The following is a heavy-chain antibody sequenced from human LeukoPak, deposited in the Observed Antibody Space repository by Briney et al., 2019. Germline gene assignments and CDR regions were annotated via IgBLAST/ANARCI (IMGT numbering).Heavy chain of an antibody. Sequence: PGGSLRLSCAASGFTFSSYWMSWVRQAPGKGLEWVANIKQDGSEKYYVDSVKGRFTISRGNAKNSLYLQMNSLRAEDTAVYYCARDDDYYDSSGYLDYWGQGTLVTVSS. CDR2: IKQDGSEK. J-gene: IGHJ4*02. D-gene: IGHD3-22*01. CDR1: GFTFSSYW. CDR3: ARDDDYYDSSGYLDY. V-gene: IGHV3-7*03.